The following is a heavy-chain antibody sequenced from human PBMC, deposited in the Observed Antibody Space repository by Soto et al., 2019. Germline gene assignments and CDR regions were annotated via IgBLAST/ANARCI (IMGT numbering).Heavy chain of an antibody. CDR3: ARDSRIVATTAMGSVGFDP. J-gene: IGHJ5*02. Sequence: WGSLRLSCATSGFTFSSYIINWVRQAPGKDLEWISSISTSSSNIYYADSVKGRFIISRDNAENSLYLQMDSLRAEDTAMYYCARDSRIVATTAMGSVGFDPWGEGTLVTVS. CDR2: ISTSSSNI. V-gene: IGHV3-21*06. CDR1: GFTFSSYI. D-gene: IGHD2-2*01.